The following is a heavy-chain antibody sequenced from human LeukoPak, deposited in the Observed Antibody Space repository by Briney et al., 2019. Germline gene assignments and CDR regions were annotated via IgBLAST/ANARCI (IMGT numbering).Heavy chain of an antibody. D-gene: IGHD5-18*01. CDR2: ISSSSSYI. Sequence: GGSLRLSCAASGFTFSSYSMNWVRRAPGKGLEWVSSISSSSSYIYYADSVKGRFTISRDNAKNSLYLQMNSLRAEDTAVYYCARVLGYSYGYGYWGQGALVTVSS. V-gene: IGHV3-21*01. CDR3: ARVLGYSYGYGY. J-gene: IGHJ4*02. CDR1: GFTFSSYS.